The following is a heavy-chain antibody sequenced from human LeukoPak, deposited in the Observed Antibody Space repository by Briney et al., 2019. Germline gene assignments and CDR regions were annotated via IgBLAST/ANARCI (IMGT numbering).Heavy chain of an antibody. CDR3: AKGGKYDILTGFRRSRLLGDY. J-gene: IGHJ4*02. D-gene: IGHD3-9*01. CDR1: GFTFSNYG. CDR2: IRYVGYNK. V-gene: IGHV3-30*02. Sequence: PGGTLRLSCVASGFTFSNYGMHWVRQAPGKGQERMAFIRYVGYNKYYADSVKGRFTISRDNSKNTLYLEMNSLRAEDTAVYYCAKGGKYDILTGFRRSRLLGDYWGQGTLVTVSS.